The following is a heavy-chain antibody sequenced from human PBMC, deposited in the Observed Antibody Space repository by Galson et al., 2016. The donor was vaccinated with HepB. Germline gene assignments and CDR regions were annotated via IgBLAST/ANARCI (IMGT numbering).Heavy chain of an antibody. CDR2: IYSSDTS. V-gene: IGHV3-53*04. Sequence: SLRLSCAASGFTVSRNYMSWVRQAPGKGLECVSVIYSSDTSYYADSVKGRFTISRHNSRNTLYLQMNSLRAEDTALYYCARDPGISGTTWGQGILVTVSS. D-gene: IGHD1-7*01. CDR3: ARDPGISGTT. J-gene: IGHJ5*02. CDR1: GFTVSRNY.